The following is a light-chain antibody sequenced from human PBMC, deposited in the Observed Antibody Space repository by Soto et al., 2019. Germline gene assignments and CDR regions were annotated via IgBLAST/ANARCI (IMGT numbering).Light chain of an antibody. J-gene: IGKJ5*01. CDR3: QQSYRTPIT. CDR1: QSISTF. Sequence: DIQMTQSPSTLSASVGDRVTITCQASQSISTFLNWYQQKPGKAPNLLIYAASGLQSGVPSRFSGSGSGTDFTLTISSLQPEDFATYYCQQSYRTPITLCQGTRLEIK. V-gene: IGKV1-39*01. CDR2: AAS.